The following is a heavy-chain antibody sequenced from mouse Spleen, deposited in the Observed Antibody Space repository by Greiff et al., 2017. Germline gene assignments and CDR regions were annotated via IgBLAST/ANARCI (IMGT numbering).Heavy chain of an antibody. Sequence: EVQLVESGPELVKPGASVKISCKASGYSFTGYYMNWVKQSPEKSLEWIGEINPSTGGTTYNQKFKAKATLTVDKSSSTAYMQLKSLTSEDSAVYYCARSRNDYLYYFDYWGQGTTLTVSS. V-gene: IGHV1-42*01. CDR1: GYSFTGYY. J-gene: IGHJ2*01. D-gene: IGHD2-4*01. CDR3: ARSRNDYLYYFDY. CDR2: INPSTGGT.